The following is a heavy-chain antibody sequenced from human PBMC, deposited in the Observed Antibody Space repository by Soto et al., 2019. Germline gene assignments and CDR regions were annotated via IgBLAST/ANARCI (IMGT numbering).Heavy chain of an antibody. V-gene: IGHV4-31*03. J-gene: IGHJ5*02. CDR2: IYYSGST. Sequence: PSDTLSLTCTVSGGSISSGGYCWSWIRQHPGKGLEWIGYIYYSGSTYYNPSLKSRVTISVDTSKNQFSLKLSSVTAADTAVYYCARGLVLLGFGDLLYENWYDPWGQGTLVTVSS. CDR3: ARGLVLLGFGDLLYENWYDP. CDR1: GGSISSGGYC. D-gene: IGHD3-10*01.